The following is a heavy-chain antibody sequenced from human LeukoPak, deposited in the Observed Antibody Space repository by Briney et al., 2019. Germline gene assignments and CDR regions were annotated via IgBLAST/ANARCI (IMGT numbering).Heavy chain of an antibody. CDR1: GFTFSSYA. Sequence: PGGSLRLSCAASGFTFSSYAMSWVRQAPGNGLEWVSAISGSGGSTYYADSVKGRFTISRDNSKNTLYLQMNSLRAEDTAVYYCAKDSSSWYPTQYFQHWGQGTLVTVSS. V-gene: IGHV3-23*01. CDR2: ISGSGGST. J-gene: IGHJ1*01. CDR3: AKDSSSWYPTQYFQH. D-gene: IGHD6-13*01.